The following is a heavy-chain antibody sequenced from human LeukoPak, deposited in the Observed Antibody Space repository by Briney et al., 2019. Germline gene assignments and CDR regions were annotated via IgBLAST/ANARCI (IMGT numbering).Heavy chain of an antibody. CDR3: ARDYRSSTSCHFDY. V-gene: IGHV1-69*05. D-gene: IGHD2-2*01. CDR1: GGTFSSYA. CDR2: IIPIFGTA. J-gene: IGHJ4*02. Sequence: ASVKVSCKASGGTFSSYAISWVRQAPRQGLEWMGGIIPIFGTANYAQKFQGRVTITTDESTSTAYMELSSLRSEDTAVYYCARDYRSSTSCHFDYWGQGTLVTVSS.